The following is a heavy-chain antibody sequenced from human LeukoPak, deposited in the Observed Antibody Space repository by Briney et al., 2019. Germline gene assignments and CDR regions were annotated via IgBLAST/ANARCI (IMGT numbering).Heavy chain of an antibody. V-gene: IGHV3-21*01. CDR2: ISSSSNYI. CDR1: GFTFSSYA. J-gene: IGHJ3*02. Sequence: GGSLRLSCAASGFTFSSYAMTWVRQAPGKGLGLVSSISSSSNYIYYADSVKGRFTISRDNAKNSLYLQMNSLRAEDTAVYYCARITIFGVVMRAFDIWGQGTMVTVSS. D-gene: IGHD3-3*01. CDR3: ARITIFGVVMRAFDI.